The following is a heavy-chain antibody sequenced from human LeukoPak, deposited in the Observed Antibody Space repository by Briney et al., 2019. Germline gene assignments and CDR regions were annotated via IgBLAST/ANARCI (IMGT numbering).Heavy chain of an antibody. D-gene: IGHD6-6*01. J-gene: IGHJ6*02. CDR1: GFTVSSNY. V-gene: IGHV3-66*02. CDR3: ARSETLYSSSSIYYYYGTDV. CDR2: IYSGGNT. Sequence: GGSLRLSCAASGFTVSSNYMSWVRQSPGKGLEWVSVIYSGGNTYYADSVKGRFTISRDNSKNTLFLQMNSLKAEDTAVYYCARSETLYSSSSIYYYYGTDVWGQGTTVTVSS.